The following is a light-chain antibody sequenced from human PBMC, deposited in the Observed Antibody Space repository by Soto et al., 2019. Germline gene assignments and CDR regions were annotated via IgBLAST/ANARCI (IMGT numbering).Light chain of an antibody. CDR1: QSITRH. J-gene: IGKJ1*01. CDR2: SAS. CDR3: QQSYSTPQT. V-gene: IGKV1-39*01. Sequence: DIQMTQFPSTLSASVGDRVTITCRASQSITRHLNWYQQKPGKAPRLLIYSASSLQSGVPSRFSGSGSGTDFILTISSLQPEDFTTYYCQQSYSTPQTFGQGTKVDIK.